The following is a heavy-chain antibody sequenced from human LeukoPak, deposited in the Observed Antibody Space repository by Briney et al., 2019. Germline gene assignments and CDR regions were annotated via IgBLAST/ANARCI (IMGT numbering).Heavy chain of an antibody. V-gene: IGHV1-69*01. D-gene: IGHD2-2*01. CDR1: GGTFSSYA. CDR3: ARVTPFDIVAVPAASGPFDI. J-gene: IGHJ3*02. Sequence: SVKVSCKASGGTFSSYAISWVRQARGQGLEWMGGIIPIFGTANYAQKFQGRVTITADESTSTAYMELSSLRSEDTAVYYCARVTPFDIVAVPAASGPFDIWGQGTMVTVSS. CDR2: IIPIFGTA.